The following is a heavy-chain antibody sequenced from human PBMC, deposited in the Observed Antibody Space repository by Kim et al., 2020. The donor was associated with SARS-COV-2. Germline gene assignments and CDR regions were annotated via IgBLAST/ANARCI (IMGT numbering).Heavy chain of an antibody. CDR2: N. J-gene: IGHJ4*02. CDR3: ARDSGYYKWDY. V-gene: IGHV3-33*01. Sequence: NYCAGSVQSRFTISRDNSRSTVYLEMSTLRAEDTAMYYCARDSGYYKWDYWGQGILVTVSS. D-gene: IGHD3-22*01.